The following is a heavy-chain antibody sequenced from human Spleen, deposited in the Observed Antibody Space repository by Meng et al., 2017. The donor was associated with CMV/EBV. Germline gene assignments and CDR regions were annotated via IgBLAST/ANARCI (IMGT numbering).Heavy chain of an antibody. Sequence: SETLSLTCAVYDGSFSGYYWSWIRQPPGKGLEWIGEINHGGSTSYNPSLKSRVTISVDTSKKQVSLRLSSVTAADTALYFCARGKAARFDYWGQGTLVTVSS. D-gene: IGHD6-6*01. CDR3: ARGKAARFDY. V-gene: IGHV4-34*01. CDR2: INHGGST. J-gene: IGHJ4*02. CDR1: DGSFSGYY.